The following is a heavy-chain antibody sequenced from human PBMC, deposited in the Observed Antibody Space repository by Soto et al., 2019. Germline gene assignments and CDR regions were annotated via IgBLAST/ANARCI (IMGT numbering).Heavy chain of an antibody. CDR1: GFTFSSYA. Sequence: GSLRLSCAASGFTFSSYAMHWVRQAPGKGLEWVAVISYDGSNKYYADSVKGRFTISRDNSKNTLYLQMNSLRAEDTAVYYCARDRISSSWPQYFQHWGQGTLVTVSS. D-gene: IGHD6-13*01. CDR2: ISYDGSNK. J-gene: IGHJ1*01. CDR3: ARDRISSSWPQYFQH. V-gene: IGHV3-30-3*01.